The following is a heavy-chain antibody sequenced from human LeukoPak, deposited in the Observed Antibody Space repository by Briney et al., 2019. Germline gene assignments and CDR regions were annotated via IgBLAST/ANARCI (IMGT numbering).Heavy chain of an antibody. CDR1: GYTFISYG. J-gene: IGHJ6*03. V-gene: IGHV1-2*02. Sequence: ASVKVSCKASGYTFISYGISWVRQAPGQGLEWMGWINPNSGGTNYAQKFQGRVTMTRDTSISTAYMELSRLRSEDTAVYYCARGKRWRSTYGSGLPAYYYYYMDVWGKGTTVTISS. CDR3: ARGKRWRSTYGSGLPAYYYYYMDV. D-gene: IGHD3-10*01. CDR2: INPNSGGT.